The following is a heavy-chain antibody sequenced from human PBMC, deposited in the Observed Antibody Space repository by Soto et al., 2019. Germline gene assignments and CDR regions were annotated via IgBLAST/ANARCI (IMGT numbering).Heavy chain of an antibody. CDR3: ATDRQRIVAKTETYDY. Sequence: ASVKVSCKVSGYTLTELSMHWVRQAPGKGLEWMGGFDPEDGETIYAQKFQGRVTMTEDTSTDTAYMELSSLRSEDTAVYYCATDRQRIVAKTETYDYWGQGTLVTVSS. D-gene: IGHD5-12*01. J-gene: IGHJ4*02. V-gene: IGHV1-24*01. CDR2: FDPEDGET. CDR1: GYTLTELS.